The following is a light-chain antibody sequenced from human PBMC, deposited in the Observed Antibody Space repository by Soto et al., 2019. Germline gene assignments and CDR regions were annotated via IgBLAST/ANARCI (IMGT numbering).Light chain of an antibody. CDR2: AAS. V-gene: IGKV1-27*01. Sequence: DIQMTQSPSSLSASVGDRVTITCRASQGISNSLAWYQQKPGKVPRLLIYAASTLQSGVPSRFSGSGSGTDFTLTINSLQPDAVATYYCQKFDSAPYTFGQGTRLEIK. CDR1: QGISNS. CDR3: QKFDSAPYT. J-gene: IGKJ2*01.